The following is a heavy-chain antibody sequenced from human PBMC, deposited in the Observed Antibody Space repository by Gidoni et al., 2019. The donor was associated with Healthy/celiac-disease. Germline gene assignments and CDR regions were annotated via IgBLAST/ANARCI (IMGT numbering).Heavy chain of an antibody. CDR3: ARHKRSTVWDDAFDI. V-gene: IGHV4-39*01. D-gene: IGHD4-17*01. CDR2: IYYSGST. CDR1: GGSISSSSYY. J-gene: IGHJ3*02. Sequence: QLQLQESGPGLVKPSETLSLTCTVSGGSISSSSYYWGWIRQPPGKGLEWIGSIYYSGSTYYNPSLKSRVTISVDTSKNQFSLKLSSVTAADTAVYYCARHKRSTVWDDAFDIWGQGTMVTVSS.